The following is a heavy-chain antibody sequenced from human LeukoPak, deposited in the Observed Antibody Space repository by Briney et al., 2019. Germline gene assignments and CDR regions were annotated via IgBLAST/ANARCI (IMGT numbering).Heavy chain of an antibody. CDR3: AKVLGMYGSSGYAWYFDY. CDR2: ISGSGYST. CDR1: GFPFSSYA. D-gene: IGHD6-25*01. J-gene: IGHJ4*02. Sequence: GGSLRLSCTASGFPFSSYAMSWGRQAPGKGLEWVSIISGSGYSTYYADSVKGRFTISRDNSKNTLYLQMNSLRAEDTAVYYCAKVLGMYGSSGYAWYFDYWGQGTLVTVSS. V-gene: IGHV3-23*01.